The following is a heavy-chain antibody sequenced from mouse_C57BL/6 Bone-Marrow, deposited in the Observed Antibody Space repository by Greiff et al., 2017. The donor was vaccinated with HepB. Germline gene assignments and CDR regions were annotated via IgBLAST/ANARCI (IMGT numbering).Heavy chain of an antibody. CDR3: ARDRGDGFFAY. D-gene: IGHD2-3*01. J-gene: IGHJ3*01. CDR2: ISDGGSYT. Sequence: DVMLVESGGGLVKPGGSLKLSCAASGFTFSSYAMSWVRQTPEKRLEWVATISDGGSYTYYPDNVKGRFTISRDNAMNNLYLQMSHLKSEDTAMYYCARDRGDGFFAYWGQGTLVTVSA. CDR1: GFTFSSYA. V-gene: IGHV5-4*01.